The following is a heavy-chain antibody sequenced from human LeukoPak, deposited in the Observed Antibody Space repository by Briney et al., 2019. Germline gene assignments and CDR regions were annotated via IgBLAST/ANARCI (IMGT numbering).Heavy chain of an antibody. V-gene: IGHV3-30*18. CDR1: GFTFSSYG. CDR2: ISYDGSNK. D-gene: IGHD3-10*01. Sequence: GGSLRLSCAASGFTFSSYGMHWVRQAPGKGLEWVAVISYDGSNKYYADSVKGRFTISRDSSKNTLYLQMNSLRAEDTAVYYCAKEDYHYGTEDWGQGTLVTVSS. CDR3: AKEDYHYGTED. J-gene: IGHJ4*02.